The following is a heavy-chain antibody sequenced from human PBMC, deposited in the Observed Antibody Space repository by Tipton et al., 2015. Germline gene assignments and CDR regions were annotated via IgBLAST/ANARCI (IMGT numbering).Heavy chain of an antibody. V-gene: IGHV4-34*01. CDR3: ATGQDRFGNHY. CDR2: INHSGST. Sequence: TLSLTCAVYGGSFSGHYWSWIRQPPGKGLEWIGEINHSGSTNYNPSLKSRVTISLDRSKNQFSLRLSSVTTADTAVYYCATGQDRFGNHYWGQGTLVSVSS. J-gene: IGHJ4*02. D-gene: IGHD3-10*01. CDR1: GGSFSGHY.